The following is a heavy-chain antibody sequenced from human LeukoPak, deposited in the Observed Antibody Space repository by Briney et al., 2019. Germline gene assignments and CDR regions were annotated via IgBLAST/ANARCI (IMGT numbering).Heavy chain of an antibody. D-gene: IGHD3-16*02. Sequence: PSETLPLTCTVSGGSISSGGYYWSWIRQHPGKGLEWIGYIYYSGSTYYNPSLKSRVTISVDTSKNQFSLKLSSVTAADTAVYYCARDVREDSDYVWGSYRYTNYYYYGMDVWGQGTTVTVSS. J-gene: IGHJ6*02. V-gene: IGHV4-31*03. CDR2: IYYSGST. CDR1: GGSISSGGYY. CDR3: ARDVREDSDYVWGSYRYTNYYYYGMDV.